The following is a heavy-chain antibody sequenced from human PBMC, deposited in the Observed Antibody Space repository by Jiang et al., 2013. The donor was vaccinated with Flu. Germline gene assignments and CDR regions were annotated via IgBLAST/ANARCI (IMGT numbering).Heavy chain of an antibody. D-gene: IGHD3-16*01. CDR2: IYWDDDK. J-gene: IGHJ3*01. CDR3: AHRRSGFFSGPMQXTFAY. Sequence: KPTQTLTLTCSFSGLSLTTSGVGVGWIRQPPGKALEWLALIYWDDDKRYRPSLKDRLTITKDTSQNQVVLTMANVDTVDTGTYFCAHRRSGFFSGPMQXTFAYWGQGTTVIVSS. V-gene: IGHV2-5*02. CDR1: GLSLTTSGVG.